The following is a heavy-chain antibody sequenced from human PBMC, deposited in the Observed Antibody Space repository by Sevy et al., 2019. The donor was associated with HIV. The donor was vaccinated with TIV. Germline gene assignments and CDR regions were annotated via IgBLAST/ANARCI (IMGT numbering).Heavy chain of an antibody. J-gene: IGHJ6*02. CDR3: AKTINSGGGVVPAANYYYYGLDV. D-gene: IGHD2-2*01. Sequence: GGSLRLSCAASGFTFSGYAMNWVRQAPGKGLEWVSAINGKGRSTHYADSVEGRFTISRDNSKNTLYLEMNILRAEDTAVYYCAKTINSGGGVVPAANYYYYGLDVRGQGTTVTVSS. V-gene: IGHV3-23*01. CDR2: INGKGRST. CDR1: GFTFSGYA.